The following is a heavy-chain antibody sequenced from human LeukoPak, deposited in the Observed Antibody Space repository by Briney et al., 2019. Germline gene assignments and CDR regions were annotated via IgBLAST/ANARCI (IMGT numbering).Heavy chain of an antibody. V-gene: IGHV4-39*07. Sequence: SETLSLTCTVSGDSISSSSSYWGWIRQPPGKGLEWIGSIYYSGSTYYNTSLKSRVTISVDTSKNQFSLKLSSVTAADTAVYYCARFTRYSSGWQRAFDIWGQGTMVTVSS. J-gene: IGHJ3*02. CDR3: ARFTRYSSGWQRAFDI. CDR2: IYYSGST. D-gene: IGHD6-19*01. CDR1: GDSISSSSSY.